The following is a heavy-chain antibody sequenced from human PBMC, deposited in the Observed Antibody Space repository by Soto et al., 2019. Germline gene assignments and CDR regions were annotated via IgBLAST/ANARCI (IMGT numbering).Heavy chain of an antibody. CDR2: IYPGDFDT. CDR3: ARRLSPLDPYHFDY. CDR1: GYSFSSFW. V-gene: IGHV5-51*01. Sequence: GESLKISCKGSGYSFSSFWIAWVRQMPGKGLEWMGIIYPGDFDTRYSPSFQGQVTISADKSINTAYLQWSSLKASDTAMYYCARRLSPLDPYHFDYWGQGTLVTVSS. J-gene: IGHJ4*02.